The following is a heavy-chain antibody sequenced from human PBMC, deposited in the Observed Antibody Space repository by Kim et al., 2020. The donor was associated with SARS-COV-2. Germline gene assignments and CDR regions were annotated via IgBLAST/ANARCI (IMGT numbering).Heavy chain of an antibody. Sequence: SGPTLVNPTQTLTLTCTFSGFSLSTSGMCVSWIRQPPGKALEWLARIDWDDDKYYSTSLKTRLTISKDTSKNQVVLTMTNMDPVDTATYYCARMSDLYDSSGDYFDYWGQGTLVTGST. J-gene: IGHJ4*02. D-gene: IGHD3-22*01. CDR2: IDWDDDK. CDR3: ARMSDLYDSSGDYFDY. CDR1: GFSLSTSGMC. V-gene: IGHV2-70*11.